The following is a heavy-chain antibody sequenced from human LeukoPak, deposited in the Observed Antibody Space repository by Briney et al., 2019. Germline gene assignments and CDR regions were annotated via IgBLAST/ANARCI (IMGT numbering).Heavy chain of an antibody. J-gene: IGHJ4*02. V-gene: IGHV5-10-1*01. Sequence: GESLKISCKGSGYSFTSYWISWVRQVPGKGLEWMGRIDPTDSYTNYSPSFQGHVTISADKSIGTAYLQWSSLKASDTAMYYCARRPGGSTYYMHFDYWGQGALVTVSS. CDR2: IDPTDSYT. CDR1: GYSFTSYW. CDR3: ARRPGGSTYYMHFDY. D-gene: IGHD3-10*01.